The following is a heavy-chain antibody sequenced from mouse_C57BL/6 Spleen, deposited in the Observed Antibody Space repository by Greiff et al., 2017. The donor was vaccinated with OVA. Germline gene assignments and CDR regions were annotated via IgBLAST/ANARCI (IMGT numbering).Heavy chain of an antibody. D-gene: IGHD1-1*01. J-gene: IGHJ2*01. V-gene: IGHV5-6*02. CDR2: ISSGGSYT. CDR1: GFTFSSYG. CDR3: AREGGSSYVDY. Sequence: EVKLVESGGDLVKPGGSLKLSCAASGFTFSSYGMSWVRQTPDKRLEWVATISSGGSYTYYPDSVKGRFTISRDNAKNTLYLQMSSRKSEDTAMYYCAREGGSSYVDYWGQGTTLTVSS.